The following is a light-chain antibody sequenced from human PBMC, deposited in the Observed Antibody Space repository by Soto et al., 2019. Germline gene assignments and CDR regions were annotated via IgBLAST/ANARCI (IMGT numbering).Light chain of an antibody. CDR1: SSDVGGYNY. CDR3: SSYTSSSTLVV. J-gene: IGLJ2*01. Sequence: QSALTQPASVSGSPGQSLTISCTGTSSDVGGYNYVSWYQQHPGKAPKLMIYEVSNRPSGVSNRFSASKSGNTASLTISGLQAEDEADYYCSSYTSSSTLVVFGGGTKVTVL. V-gene: IGLV2-14*01. CDR2: EVS.